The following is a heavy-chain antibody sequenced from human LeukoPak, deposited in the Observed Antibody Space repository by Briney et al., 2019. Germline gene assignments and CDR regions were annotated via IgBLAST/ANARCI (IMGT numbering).Heavy chain of an antibody. D-gene: IGHD5-18*01. Sequence: GGSLRLSCAASGFPFSSYWMSWVRQAPGKGLEWVGVISKNGSNTYYGDSVKGRFTISRDNTNNTLSLQMNGLTTEDTGVYFCVKGRRGSSYVHYFDSWGQGTLVTVSS. CDR2: ISKNGSNT. CDR3: VKGRRGSSYVHYFDS. J-gene: IGHJ4*02. CDR1: GFPFSSYW. V-gene: IGHV3-30*18.